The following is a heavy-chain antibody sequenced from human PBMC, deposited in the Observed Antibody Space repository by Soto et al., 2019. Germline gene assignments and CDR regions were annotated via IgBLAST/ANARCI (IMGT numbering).Heavy chain of an antibody. V-gene: IGHV3-23*01. CDR3: AKDRTTAGTTVRFDP. CDR2: ISGSGGTT. Sequence: GGSLRLSCAASGFTFSNYAMSWVRQAPGKGLEWVSSISGSGGTTYYADSVKGRFTISRDNSKNTLYLQMNSLSAEDTAVYYCAKDRTTAGTTVRFDPWGQGTLVTVSS. J-gene: IGHJ5*02. CDR1: GFTFSNYA. D-gene: IGHD1-1*01.